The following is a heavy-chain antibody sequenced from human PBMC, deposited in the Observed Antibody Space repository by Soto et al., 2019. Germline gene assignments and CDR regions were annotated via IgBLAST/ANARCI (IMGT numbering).Heavy chain of an antibody. CDR3: TRAYARAPRYFDY. CDR2: TRNRANSHTT. V-gene: IGHV3-72*01. D-gene: IGHD2-2*01. Sequence: GGSLRLSCAASGFTFSDHYMDWVRQAPGRGLEWVGRTRNRANSHTTEYAASVKGRFTISRDDSKNSLYLQMNSLKTEDTAVYYCTRAYARAPRYFDYWGQGA. CDR1: GFTFSDHY. J-gene: IGHJ4*02.